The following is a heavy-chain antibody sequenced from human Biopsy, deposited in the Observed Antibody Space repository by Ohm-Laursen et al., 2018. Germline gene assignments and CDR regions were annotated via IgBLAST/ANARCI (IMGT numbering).Heavy chain of an antibody. V-gene: IGHV3-23*01. CDR2: INGSGGST. CDR3: ARGLSSGWYGYFDV. CDR1: GFTFSSHA. J-gene: IGHJ2*01. Sequence: GSLRLSCTASGFTFSSHAMSWVRQAPGKGLECVSVINGSGGSTYYADPVKGRFTISRDNSKNTLYLQINTLTLEDTAFYYCARGLSSGWYGYFDVWGRGTLVTVSS. D-gene: IGHD6-19*01.